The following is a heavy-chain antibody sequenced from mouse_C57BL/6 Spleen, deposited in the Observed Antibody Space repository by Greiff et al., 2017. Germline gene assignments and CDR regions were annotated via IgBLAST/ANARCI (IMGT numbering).Heavy chain of an antibody. CDR2: IYPGDGDT. Sequence: VQVVESGAELVKPGASVKISCKASGYAFSSYWMNWVKQRPGKGLEWIGQIYPGDGDTNYNGKFKGKATLTADKSSSTAYMQLSSLTSEDSAVYFCARGLYSYYFDYWGQGTTLTVSS. D-gene: IGHD6-5*01. J-gene: IGHJ2*01. V-gene: IGHV1-80*01. CDR1: GYAFSSYW. CDR3: ARGLYSYYFDY.